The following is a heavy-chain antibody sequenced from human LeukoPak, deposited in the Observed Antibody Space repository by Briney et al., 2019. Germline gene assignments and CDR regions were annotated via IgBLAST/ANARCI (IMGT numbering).Heavy chain of an antibody. Sequence: GGSLRLSCAASGFTFSTFSMNWVRQAPGKGLEWVSSISSRSYIYYADSVKGRFIISRDNAKNSLYLQMNSLRAEDTALYYCARGGGDVPIDYWGQGTLVTVSS. V-gene: IGHV3-21*01. CDR3: ARGGGDVPIDY. D-gene: IGHD2-21*02. CDR1: GFTFSTFS. CDR2: ISSRSYI. J-gene: IGHJ4*02.